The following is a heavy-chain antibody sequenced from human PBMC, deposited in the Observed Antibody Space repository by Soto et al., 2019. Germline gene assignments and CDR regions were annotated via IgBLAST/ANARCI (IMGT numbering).Heavy chain of an antibody. CDR3: ARDLGGWPDY. CDR1: GYTFTSYA. CDR2: INAGNGNT. D-gene: IGHD6-19*01. J-gene: IGHJ4*02. V-gene: IGHV1-3*01. Sequence: QVQLVQSGAEVKKPGASVKVSCKASGYTFTSYAIHWVRQAPGQRLEWMGWINAGNGNTKYSQKFQDRVTITRDTSASTAYMELSSLRSEDTAVYFCARDLGGWPDYWGQGTLVTVSS.